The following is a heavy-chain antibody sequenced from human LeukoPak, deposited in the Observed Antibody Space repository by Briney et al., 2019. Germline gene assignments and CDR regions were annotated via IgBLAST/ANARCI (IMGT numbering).Heavy chain of an antibody. CDR3: AKPPFEYSSSYVDY. D-gene: IGHD6-6*01. J-gene: IGHJ4*02. CDR1: GFTFSSYA. V-gene: IGHV3-30-3*02. CDR2: ISYDGSNK. Sequence: GGSLRLSCAASGFTFSSYAMHWVRQAPGKGLEWVAVISYDGSNKYYADSVKGRFTISRDNSKNTLYLQMNSLRAEDTAVYYCAKPPFEYSSSYVDYWGQGTLVTVSS.